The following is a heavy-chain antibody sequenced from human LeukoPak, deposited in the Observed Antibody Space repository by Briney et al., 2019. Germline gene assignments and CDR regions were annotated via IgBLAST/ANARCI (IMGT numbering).Heavy chain of an antibody. CDR3: ARTIEMATISYFDY. CDR1: GFTFSSYE. CDR2: ISSSDGTI. Sequence: GGSLRLSCAASGFTFSSYEMNWVRQAPGKGLEWVSYISSSDGTIYYADSVKGRFTISRDNAKNSLYPQMNSLRAGDTAVYYCARTIEMATISYFDYWGQGTLVTVSS. V-gene: IGHV3-48*03. J-gene: IGHJ4*02. D-gene: IGHD5-24*01.